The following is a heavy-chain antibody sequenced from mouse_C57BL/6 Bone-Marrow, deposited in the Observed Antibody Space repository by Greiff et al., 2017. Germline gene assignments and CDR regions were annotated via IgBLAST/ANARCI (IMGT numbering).Heavy chain of an antibody. V-gene: IGHV1-50*01. CDR2: IDPSDRYT. CDR3: ARNGYGWYFDV. Sequence: QVQLQQPGAELVKPGASVKLSCKASGYTFPSCWMQWVKQRPGQGLEWIGEIDPSDRYTNSHPQCKGKATLTVDTSSSTAYMQLSSLTSEDSAVYYCARNGYGWYFDVWGTGTTVTVSS. J-gene: IGHJ1*03. CDR1: GYTFPSCW. D-gene: IGHD2-14*01.